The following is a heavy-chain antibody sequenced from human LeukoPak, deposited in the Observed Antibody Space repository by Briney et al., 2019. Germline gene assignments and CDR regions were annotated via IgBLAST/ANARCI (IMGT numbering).Heavy chain of an antibody. D-gene: IGHD3-10*01. CDR1: GFTFSSYA. Sequence: GRSLRLSCAASGFTFSSYAMHWVRQAPGKGLEWVAVISYDGSNKYYADSVKGRFTISRDNSKNTLYLQMNSLRAEDAAVYYCAKMYGSGSYGEYYFDYWGQGTLVTVSS. J-gene: IGHJ4*02. V-gene: IGHV3-30*04. CDR2: ISYDGSNK. CDR3: AKMYGSGSYGEYYFDY.